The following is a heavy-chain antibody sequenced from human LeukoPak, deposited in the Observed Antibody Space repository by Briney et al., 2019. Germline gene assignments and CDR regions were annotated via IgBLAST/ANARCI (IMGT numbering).Heavy chain of an antibody. CDR1: GFTFSSYE. D-gene: IGHD5-18*01. J-gene: IGHJ4*02. CDR3: AREERDTARLRYYDH. Sequence: PGGSLRLLCAASGFTFSSYEMNWVRQAPGKGLEWVSYIGGPGSNVYYADSVEGRFTVSRDNAMNSLYLQMNSLRAEDTAVYYCAREERDTARLRYYDHWGPGTLVTVSS. V-gene: IGHV3-48*03. CDR2: IGGPGSNV.